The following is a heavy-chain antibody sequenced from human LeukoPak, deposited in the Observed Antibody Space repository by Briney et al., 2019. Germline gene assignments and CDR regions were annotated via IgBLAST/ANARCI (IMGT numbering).Heavy chain of an antibody. CDR1: GYTFTSYG. CDR3: ARDNLPVVTAILLQPYFDY. J-gene: IGHJ4*02. Sequence: ASVKVSCKASGYTFTSYGISWVRQAPGQGLKWMGWISAYNGDTNYAQKLQGRVTMTTDTSTSTAYMELRSLRSDDTAVYYCARDNLPVVTAILLQPYFDYWGQGTLVTVSS. CDR2: ISAYNGDT. V-gene: IGHV1-18*01. D-gene: IGHD2-21*02.